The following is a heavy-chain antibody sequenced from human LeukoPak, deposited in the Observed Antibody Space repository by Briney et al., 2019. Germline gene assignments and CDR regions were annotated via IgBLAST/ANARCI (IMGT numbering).Heavy chain of an antibody. Sequence: GGSLRLSCAASGFTFSSYWLNWVRQAPGKGLVWVSRIASDGSSTTYADSVKGRFSISRDNAKNTLYLQVNSLRVEDTAVYYCARGRPHGNDYWGQGTLVTVSS. CDR2: IASDGSST. V-gene: IGHV3-74*01. J-gene: IGHJ4*02. CDR3: ARGRPHGNDY. CDR1: GFTFSSYW. D-gene: IGHD4-23*01.